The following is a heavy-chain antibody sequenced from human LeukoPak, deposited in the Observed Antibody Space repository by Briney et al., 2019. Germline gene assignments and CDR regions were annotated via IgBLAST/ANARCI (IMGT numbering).Heavy chain of an antibody. J-gene: IGHJ4*02. Sequence: GGSLRLSCAASGFTFSSYNMNWVRQAPGKGLEWVSSITSGGTYTYYADSVKGRFTTSRDNAKNSLSLQLSSPRAEDTAVYYCARGHYDILTASYKWTPDYWGQGILVTVSS. D-gene: IGHD3-9*01. V-gene: IGHV3-21*06. CDR2: ITSGGTYT. CDR3: ARGHYDILTASYKWTPDY. CDR1: GFTFSSYN.